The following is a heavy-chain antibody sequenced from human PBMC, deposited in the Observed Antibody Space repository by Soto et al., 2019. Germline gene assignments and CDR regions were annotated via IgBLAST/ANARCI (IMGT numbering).Heavy chain of an antibody. D-gene: IGHD3-3*01. CDR3: ARTPHDFWSGYYGMDV. Sequence: GESLKISCAASGFTFSSYGMHGVRQAPGKGLEWVAVIWYDGSNKYYADSVKGRFTISRDNSKNTLYLQMNSLRAEDTAVYYCARTPHDFWSGYYGMDVWGQGTTVTVSS. CDR2: IWYDGSNK. CDR1: GFTFSSYG. J-gene: IGHJ6*02. V-gene: IGHV3-33*01.